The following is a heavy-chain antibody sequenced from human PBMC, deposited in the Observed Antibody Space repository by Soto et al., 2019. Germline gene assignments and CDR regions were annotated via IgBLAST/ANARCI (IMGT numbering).Heavy chain of an antibody. CDR3: TRDASRDSSARGWFDP. CDR1: GFTFRSFT. D-gene: IGHD6-13*01. J-gene: IGHJ5*02. V-gene: IGHV3-21*02. Sequence: EVQLVESGGGLVKPGGSLRLSCAASGFTFRSFTMNWVRQAPGKGLEWVSTISSTSAYIYYTDALRGRFTISRDSAKNSLHLQMNSLRAEDTAVYYCTRDASRDSSARGWFDPWGPGTLVTVSS. CDR2: ISSTSAYI.